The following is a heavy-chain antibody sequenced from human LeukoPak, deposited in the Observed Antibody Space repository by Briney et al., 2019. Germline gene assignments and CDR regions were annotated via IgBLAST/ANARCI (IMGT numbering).Heavy chain of an antibody. J-gene: IGHJ4*02. Sequence: PGGSLRLFCAAPGFTFSDYYMSWIRQATGKGLEWVSYISSSGSTIYYADSVKGRFTISRDNAKNSLYLQMNSLRAEDTAVYYCARVRDGDYLFDYWGQGTLVTVSS. V-gene: IGHV3-11*04. CDR3: ARVRDGDYLFDY. CDR1: GFTFSDYY. CDR2: ISSSGSTI. D-gene: IGHD4-17*01.